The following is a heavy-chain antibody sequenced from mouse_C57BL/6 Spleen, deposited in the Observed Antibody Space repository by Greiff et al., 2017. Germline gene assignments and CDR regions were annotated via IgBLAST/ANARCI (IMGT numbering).Heavy chain of an antibody. D-gene: IGHD1-1*01. CDR2: ISGGGSYT. CDR1: GFTFSSYA. CDR3: AREGDYYGSSYD. V-gene: IGHV5-4*01. J-gene: IGHJ3*01. Sequence: EVQLVESGGGLVKPGGSLTLSCAASGFTFSSYAMSWVRQTPEKRLEWVATISGGGSYTYYPDNVKGRFTIFRENAKNNLYLQMSQLKSEDTAMYYCAREGDYYGSSYDWGTGTLVTVSA.